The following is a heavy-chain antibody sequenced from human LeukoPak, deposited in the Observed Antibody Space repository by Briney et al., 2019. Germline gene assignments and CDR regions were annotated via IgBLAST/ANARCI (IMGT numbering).Heavy chain of an antibody. Sequence: GGSLRLSCAASGFTFSSYWMSWVRQAPGKGLEWVANIKQDGSEKYYVDSVKGRFTISRDNAKNSLYLQMNSLRAEDTAVYYCARMEWLLHIYYFDYWGQGTLVTVSS. CDR2: IKQDGSEK. CDR1: GFTFSSYW. D-gene: IGHD3-3*01. CDR3: ARMEWLLHIYYFDY. V-gene: IGHV3-7*04. J-gene: IGHJ4*02.